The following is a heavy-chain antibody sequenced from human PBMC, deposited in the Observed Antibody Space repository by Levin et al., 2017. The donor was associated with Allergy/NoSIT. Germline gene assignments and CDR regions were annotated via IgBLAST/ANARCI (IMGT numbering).Heavy chain of an antibody. D-gene: IGHD3-10*01. CDR1: GFTLSTYA. CDR2: ISYEGSNK. J-gene: IGHJ4*02. Sequence: GGSLRLSCAASGFTLSTYAMYWVRQAPGKGLEWVAVISYEGSNKYYANSVKGRFTISKDNSKNTLYLQMNSLRTEDTAVYYCAGDLGAGSDHWGQGTLVTVSS. V-gene: IGHV3-30-3*01. CDR3: AGDLGAGSDH.